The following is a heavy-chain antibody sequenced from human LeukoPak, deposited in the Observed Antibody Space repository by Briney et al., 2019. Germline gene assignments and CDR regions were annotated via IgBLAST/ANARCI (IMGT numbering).Heavy chain of an antibody. CDR2: IWYDGSNK. D-gene: IGHD6-19*01. J-gene: IGHJ5*02. V-gene: IGHV3-33*01. CDR1: GFTFSSSG. Sequence: GRSLRLSCAASGFTFSSSGMHWVRQAPGKGLEWVAAIWYDGSNKYYADSVNGRFTISRDNSTNTLYLQMNSLRAEDTAVYYCARDGVAVAGTYDWFDPWGQGTLVTVSS. CDR3: ARDGVAVAGTYDWFDP.